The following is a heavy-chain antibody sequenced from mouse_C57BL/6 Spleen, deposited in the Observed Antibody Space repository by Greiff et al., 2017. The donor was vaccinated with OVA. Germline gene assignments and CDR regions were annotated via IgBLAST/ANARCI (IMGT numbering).Heavy chain of an antibody. Sequence: EVMLVESEGGLVQPGSSMKLSCTASGFTFSDYYMAWVGQVPEKGLEWVANINYDGSSTYYLDSLKSRFIISRDNAKNILYLQMSSLKSEDTATYYCARDGGYYWYFDVWGTGTTVTVSS. CDR3: ARDGGYYWYFDV. CDR2: INYDGSST. CDR1: GFTFSDYY. J-gene: IGHJ1*03. D-gene: IGHD2-2*01. V-gene: IGHV5-16*01.